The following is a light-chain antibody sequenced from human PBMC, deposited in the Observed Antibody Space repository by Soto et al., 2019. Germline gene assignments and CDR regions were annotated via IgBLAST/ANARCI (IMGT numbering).Light chain of an antibody. V-gene: IGKV1-5*03. CDR1: QSVGSW. J-gene: IGKJ2*01. Sequence: DIQMTQSPSTLSASVGDRVTITCRASQSVGSWLAWYQQKPGKAPKLLIYMASSLQSGVPSRFSGSGSGTEFTLTISSLQPDDFAPYFCHQYNTYSYTFGQGTKLEIK. CDR2: MAS. CDR3: HQYNTYSYT.